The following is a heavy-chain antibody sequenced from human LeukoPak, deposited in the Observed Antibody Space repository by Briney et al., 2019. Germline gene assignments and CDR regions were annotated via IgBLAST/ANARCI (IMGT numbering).Heavy chain of an antibody. V-gene: IGHV3-23*01. J-gene: IGHJ4*02. Sequence: GGSLRLSCAASGFTFRSYAMSWVRQAPGKGLEWVSGINSTGGITYYADSVKGRFTISRDNSKNTLYLQMNSLRAEDTAIYYCAKWRASHFFDYWGQGTLVTVSS. D-gene: IGHD3-3*02. CDR2: INSTGGIT. CDR1: GFTFRSYA. CDR3: AKWRASHFFDY.